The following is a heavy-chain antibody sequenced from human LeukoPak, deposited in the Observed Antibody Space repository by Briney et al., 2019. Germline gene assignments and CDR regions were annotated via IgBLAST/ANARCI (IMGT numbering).Heavy chain of an antibody. D-gene: IGHD5-12*01. J-gene: IGHJ5*02. Sequence: GGSLRPSRAAPGFTFTTYSMSWGRQAPGGGLEWGSGITDSGGSTFYADAVKGRFTISRDNSKNTLYLQMNSLRAEDTAVYYCAKMAIVGNWFDPWGQGTLVTVSS. V-gene: IGHV3-23*01. CDR3: AKMAIVGNWFDP. CDR2: ITDSGGST. CDR1: GFTFTTYS.